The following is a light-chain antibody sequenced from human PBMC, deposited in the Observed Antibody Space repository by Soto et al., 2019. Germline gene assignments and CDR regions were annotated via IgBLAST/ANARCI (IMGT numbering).Light chain of an antibody. V-gene: IGKV1-5*01. Sequence: DIQMTQSPSTLSSSVGDRVTLTCRASQTISTWLAWHKQKPGKAPKLLIYDASSLESGVPSRVRGSGSGTDFTLTISSLQPDDFATYYCQQYNSYSRTFGQGTKVDIK. J-gene: IGKJ1*01. CDR2: DAS. CDR3: QQYNSYSRT. CDR1: QTISTW.